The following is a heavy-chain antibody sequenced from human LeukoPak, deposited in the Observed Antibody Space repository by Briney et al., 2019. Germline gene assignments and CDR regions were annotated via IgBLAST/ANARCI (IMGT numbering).Heavy chain of an antibody. Sequence: GASVKVSCKASGYTFTSYGISWVRQAPGQGLEWMGWISAYNGNTNYAQKLQGRVTMTTDTSTSTACMELRSLRSDDTAVYYCARDVNSIRAYDILTGTPYYFDYWGQGTLVTVSS. J-gene: IGHJ4*02. V-gene: IGHV1-18*01. D-gene: IGHD3-9*01. CDR3: ARDVNSIRAYDILTGTPYYFDY. CDR1: GYTFTSYG. CDR2: ISAYNGNT.